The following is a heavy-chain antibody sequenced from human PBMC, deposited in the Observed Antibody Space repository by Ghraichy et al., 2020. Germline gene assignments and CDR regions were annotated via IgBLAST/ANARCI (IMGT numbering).Heavy chain of an antibody. Sequence: SETLSLTCAVYGGSFIGYYWSWIRQPPGKGLEWMGEINYSGVTNYNPSLKSRVTISVDTSKNQFSLKLSSVTAADTAVYYCARKTLYGGNSRWFDTWGQGTLVSVSS. V-gene: IGHV4-34*01. CDR3: ARKTLYGGNSRWFDT. J-gene: IGHJ5*02. CDR2: INYSGVT. CDR1: GGSFIGYY. D-gene: IGHD4-23*01.